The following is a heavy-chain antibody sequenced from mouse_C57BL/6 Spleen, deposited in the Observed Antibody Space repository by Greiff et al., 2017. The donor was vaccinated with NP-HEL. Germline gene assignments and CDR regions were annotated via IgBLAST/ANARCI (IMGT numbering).Heavy chain of an antibody. J-gene: IGHJ1*03. V-gene: IGHV1-80*01. D-gene: IGHD1-1*01. CDR2: IYPGDGDT. CDR3: ARYGYYGSSYRYFDV. CDR1: GYAFSSYW. Sequence: QVQLQQSGAELVKPGASVKISCKASGYAFSSYWMNWVKQRPGKGLEWIGQIYPGDGDTNYNGKFKGKATLTADQSSSTAYMQLSSLTSEDSAVYFCARYGYYGSSYRYFDVWGTGTTVTVSS.